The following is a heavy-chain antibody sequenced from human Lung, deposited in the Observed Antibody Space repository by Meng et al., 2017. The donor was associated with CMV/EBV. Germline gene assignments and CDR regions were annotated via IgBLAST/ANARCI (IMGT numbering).Heavy chain of an antibody. Sequence: SXXVSXKASGYTFTSYGINWVRQAPGQGLEWMGWIRVYNGDTKYAQKFQGRVTMTTDTSTSTAYMELRSLRSDDTAVYYCARRGPSYCGVDCLAWFDPWGQGTLVTVSS. J-gene: IGHJ5*02. CDR2: IRVYNGDT. D-gene: IGHD2-21*01. V-gene: IGHV1-18*01. CDR1: GYTFTSYG. CDR3: ARRGPSYCGVDCLAWFDP.